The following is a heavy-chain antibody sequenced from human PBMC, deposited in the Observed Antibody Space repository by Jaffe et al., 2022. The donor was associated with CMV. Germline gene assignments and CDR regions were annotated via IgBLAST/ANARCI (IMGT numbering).Heavy chain of an antibody. CDR1: GFTFSSYA. CDR3: ARGPLTYYDFWSGYYVEGEYMDV. D-gene: IGHD3-3*01. J-gene: IGHJ6*03. CDR2: ISSNGGST. V-gene: IGHV3-64*01. Sequence: EVQLVESGGGLVQPGGSLRLSCAASGFTFSSYAMHWVRQAPGKGLEYVSAISSNGGSTYYANSVKGRFTISRDNSKNTLYLQMGSLRAEDMAVYYCARGPLTYYDFWSGYYVEGEYMDVWGKGTTVTVSS.